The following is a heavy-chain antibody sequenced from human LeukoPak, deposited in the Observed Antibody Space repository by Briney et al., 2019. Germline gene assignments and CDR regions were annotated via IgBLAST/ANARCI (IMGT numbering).Heavy chain of an antibody. V-gene: IGHV1-8*01. CDR2: MNPNSGAT. Sequence: GASVKVSCKASGYTFTNYDFNWVRQAAGQGLEWMGWMNPNSGATGYAQKFQGRVTMTRDTSINTAYMELSSLRSEDTAVYYCARWLVMGSRSSYFHYWVQGTLVTVSS. J-gene: IGHJ4*02. D-gene: IGHD6-6*01. CDR3: ARWLVMGSRSSYFHY. CDR1: GYTFTNYD.